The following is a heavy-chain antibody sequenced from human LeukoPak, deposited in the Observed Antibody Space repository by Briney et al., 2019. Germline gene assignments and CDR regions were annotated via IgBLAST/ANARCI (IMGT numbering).Heavy chain of an antibody. CDR3: ARLGSVWSSSWYQNYYYYYGMDV. D-gene: IGHD6-13*01. Sequence: GASVKVSCKASGYTFTSYDINWVRQATGQGLEWMGWMNPNSGNTGYAQKFQGRVTVTRNTSISTAYMELSSLRSEDTAVYYCARLGSVWSSSWYQNYYYYYGMDVWGQGTTVTVSS. J-gene: IGHJ6*02. CDR1: GYTFTSYD. V-gene: IGHV1-8*01. CDR2: MNPNSGNT.